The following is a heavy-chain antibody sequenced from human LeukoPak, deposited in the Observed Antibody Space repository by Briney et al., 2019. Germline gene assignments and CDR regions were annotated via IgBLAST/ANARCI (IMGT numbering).Heavy chain of an antibody. CDR1: GFTFGDYA. V-gene: IGHV3-49*04. D-gene: IGHD3-22*01. CDR3: VCVPDYYDSSVWFGFDP. J-gene: IGHJ5*02. Sequence: GGPLRLSCTASGFTFGDYAMSWVRQAPGKGLEWVGFIRSKAYGGTTEYAASVKGRFTISRDDSKSIAYLQMNSLKTEDTAVYYCVCVPDYYDSSVWFGFDPWGQGTLVTVSS. CDR2: IRSKAYGGTT.